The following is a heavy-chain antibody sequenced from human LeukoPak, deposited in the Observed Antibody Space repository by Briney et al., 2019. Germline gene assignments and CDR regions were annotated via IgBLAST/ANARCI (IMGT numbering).Heavy chain of an antibody. CDR3: ARDPTGHDAFDI. V-gene: IGHV3-30-3*01. D-gene: IGHD2-8*02. CDR2: ISYDGSNK. J-gene: IGHJ3*02. Sequence: GGSLRLSCAASGFTFSSYAMRWVRQAPGKGLEWVAVISYDGSNKYYADSVKGRFTISRDNSKNTLYLQMNSLRAEDTAVYYCARDPTGHDAFDIWGQGTMVTVSS. CDR1: GFTFSSYA.